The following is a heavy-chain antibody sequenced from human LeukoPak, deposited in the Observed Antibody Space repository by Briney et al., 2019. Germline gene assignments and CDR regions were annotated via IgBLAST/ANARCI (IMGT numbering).Heavy chain of an antibody. J-gene: IGHJ6*03. D-gene: IGHD2-15*01. V-gene: IGHV3-23*01. CDR3: AKDQRGCSGGICYPHYYYMDV. Sequence: PGGSLRLSSAASGFTFSSYAMSWVRQAPGKGLEWVSAIIGSGGSTYYPDSVKARFTISRDNSKNTMYLQMNSLRADDTAVYYCAKDQRGCSGGICYPHYYYMDVWGKGTTVTVSS. CDR2: IIGSGGST. CDR1: GFTFSSYA.